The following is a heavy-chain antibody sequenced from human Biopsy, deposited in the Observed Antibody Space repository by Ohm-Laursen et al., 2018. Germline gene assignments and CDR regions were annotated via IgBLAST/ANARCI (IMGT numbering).Heavy chain of an antibody. J-gene: IGHJ5*02. CDR3: ARERDP. CDR2: TDTITGGA. CDR1: GHTFTDYY. V-gene: IGHV1-2*02. Sequence: ASVKPSCQASGHTFTDYYLHSVRQAPPHGLERMGWTDTITGGARHAQKFQGRVTMTRDTSISTAYMELSRLTSDDTAVYYCARERDPWGQGTLVTVSS.